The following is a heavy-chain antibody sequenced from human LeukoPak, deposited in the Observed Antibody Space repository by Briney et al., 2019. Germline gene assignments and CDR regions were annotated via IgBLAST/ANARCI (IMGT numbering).Heavy chain of an antibody. V-gene: IGHV4-30-2*01. CDR2: IYHSGST. J-gene: IGHJ5*02. D-gene: IGHD2-15*01. CDR1: GGSISSGGYS. Sequence: ASQTLSLTCAVSGGSISSGGYSWSWIRQPPGKGLEWIGYIYHSGSTYYNPSLKSRVTISVDRSKNQFSLKLSSVTAADTAVYYCAREDYSGGSCPGGLFDPWGQGTLVTVSS. CDR3: AREDYSGGSCPGGLFDP.